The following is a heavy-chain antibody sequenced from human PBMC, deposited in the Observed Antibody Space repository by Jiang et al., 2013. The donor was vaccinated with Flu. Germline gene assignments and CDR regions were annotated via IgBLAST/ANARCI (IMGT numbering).Heavy chain of an antibody. Sequence: LESGGGVVQPGRSLRLSCAASGFTFSSYAMHWVRQAPGKGLEWVAVISYDGSNKYYADSVKGRFTISRDNSKNTLYLQMNSLGAEDTAVYYCAREDDYGDYVSDYWGQGTLVTVSS. D-gene: IGHD4-17*01. CDR2: ISYDGSNK. J-gene: IGHJ4*02. CDR3: AREDDYGDYVSDY. CDR1: GFTFSSYA. V-gene: IGHV3-30-3*01.